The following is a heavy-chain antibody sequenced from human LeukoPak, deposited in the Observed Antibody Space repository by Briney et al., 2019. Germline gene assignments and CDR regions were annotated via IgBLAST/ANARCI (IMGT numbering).Heavy chain of an antibody. CDR2: IKQDGSEK. V-gene: IGHV3-7*01. CDR1: GFTFSSYW. Sequence: PGGSLRLSCAASGFTFSSYWMSWVRQAPGKGLEWVANIKQDGSEKYYVDSVKGRFTISRDNAKNSLYLQMNSLRAEDTAIYYCTRDFGSIVVVTAIVDWGQGTLVTVSS. J-gene: IGHJ4*02. CDR3: TRDFGSIVVVTAIVD. D-gene: IGHD2-21*02.